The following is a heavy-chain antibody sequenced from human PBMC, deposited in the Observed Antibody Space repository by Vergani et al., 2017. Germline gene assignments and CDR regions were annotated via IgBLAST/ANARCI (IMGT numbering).Heavy chain of an antibody. V-gene: IGHV3-9*01. CDR2: ISWNSGSI. J-gene: IGHJ6*02. CDR3: AKDILGQLLYDGMDV. CDR1: GFTFDDYA. D-gene: IGHD2-2*01. Sequence: EVQLVESGGGLVQPGRSLRLSCAASGFTFDDYAMHWVRQAPGKGLEWVSGISWNSGSIGYADSVKGRFTISRDNAKNSLYLQMNSLRAEDTALYYCAKDILGQLLYDGMDVWGQGTTVTVSS.